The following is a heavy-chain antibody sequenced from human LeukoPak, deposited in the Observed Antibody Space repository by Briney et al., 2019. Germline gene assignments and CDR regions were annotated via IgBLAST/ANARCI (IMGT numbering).Heavy chain of an antibody. CDR3: ARDTEYYYDSSGYYYQDDAFDI. Sequence: SETLSLTCTVSGGSISSGGYYWSWIRQHPGKGLEWIGYIHYSGSTYYNPSLKSRVTISVDTSKNQFSLKLSSVTAADTAVYYCARDTEYYYDSSGYYYQDDAFDIWGQGTMVTVSS. CDR2: IHYSGST. V-gene: IGHV4-31*03. D-gene: IGHD3-22*01. J-gene: IGHJ3*02. CDR1: GGSISSGGYY.